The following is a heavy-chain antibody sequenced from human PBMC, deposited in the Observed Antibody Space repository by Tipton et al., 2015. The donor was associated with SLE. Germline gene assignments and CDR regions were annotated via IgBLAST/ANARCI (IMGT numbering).Heavy chain of an antibody. CDR3: ARGTRGSYDWNYSFDY. D-gene: IGHD1-7*01. CDR1: GDSVSSNSAA. V-gene: IGHV6-1*01. Sequence: GLVKPSQTLSLTCAISGDSVSSNSAAWNWIRQSPSRGLEWLGRTYYRSKWFNEYAGSVQSRVTIIPDTSKNQFSLKLGSVTAADTAVYYCARGTRGSYDWNYSFDYWGQGTLVTVSS. J-gene: IGHJ4*02. CDR2: TYYRSKWFN.